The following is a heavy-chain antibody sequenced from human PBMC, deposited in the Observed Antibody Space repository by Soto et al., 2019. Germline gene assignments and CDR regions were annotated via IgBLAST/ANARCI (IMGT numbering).Heavy chain of an antibody. CDR2: ISYDGSNK. V-gene: IGHV3-30*03. D-gene: IGHD3-10*01. CDR3: AYGSVAEPFDY. J-gene: IGHJ4*02. CDR1: GFTFSSYG. Sequence: QVQLVESGGGVVQPGRSLRLSCAASGFTFSSYGMHWVRQAPGKGLEWVAVISYDGSNKYYADSVKGRFTISRDNSKNTLYLQMNSLRAEETAVYYCAYGSVAEPFDYWGQGTLVTVSS.